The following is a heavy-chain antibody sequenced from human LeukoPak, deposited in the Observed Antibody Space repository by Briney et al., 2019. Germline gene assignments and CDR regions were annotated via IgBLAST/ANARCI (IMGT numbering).Heavy chain of an antibody. CDR2: IYYSGST. Sequence: SETLSLTCTVSGGSISSYYWSWIRQPPGKGLEWIAYIYYSGSTYYNPSLKSRVTISVDTSKNQFSLKLSSVTAADTAVYYCARAGLAARPDYYYYMDVWGKGTTVTVSS. CDR1: GGSISSYY. D-gene: IGHD6-6*01. J-gene: IGHJ6*03. V-gene: IGHV4-59*08. CDR3: ARAGLAARPDYYYYMDV.